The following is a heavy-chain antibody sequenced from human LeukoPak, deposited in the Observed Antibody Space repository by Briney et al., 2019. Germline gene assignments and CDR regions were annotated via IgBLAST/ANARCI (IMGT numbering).Heavy chain of an antibody. CDR2: INHSGST. V-gene: IGHV4-34*01. CDR3: ASTLMTTVTTAAY. Sequence: PSETLSLTCAVYGGSFSGYYWSWIRQPPGKGLEWIGEINHSGSTNYNPSLKSRVTISVDTSKNQFSLKLSSVTAADTAVYYCASTLMTTVTTAAYWGQGTLVTVSS. J-gene: IGHJ4*02. CDR1: GGSFSGYY. D-gene: IGHD4-17*01.